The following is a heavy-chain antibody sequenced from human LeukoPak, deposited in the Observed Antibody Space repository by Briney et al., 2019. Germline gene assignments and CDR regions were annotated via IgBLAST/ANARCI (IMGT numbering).Heavy chain of an antibody. Sequence: GGSLRLSCAASGFTFSSYSMNWVRQAPGKGLEWVSSISGSSSYIYYADSVKGRFTISRDNARNSLYLQMNSLRAEDTAVYYCARDYQLLWFGEPQYYFDYWGQGTLVTVSS. V-gene: IGHV3-21*01. D-gene: IGHD3-10*01. CDR3: ARDYQLLWFGEPQYYFDY. CDR2: ISGSSSYI. J-gene: IGHJ4*02. CDR1: GFTFSSYS.